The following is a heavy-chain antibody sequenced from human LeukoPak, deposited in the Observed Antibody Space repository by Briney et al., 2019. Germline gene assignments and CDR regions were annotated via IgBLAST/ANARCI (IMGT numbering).Heavy chain of an antibody. CDR3: VKSAYSGSYFSLDY. CDR2: ISSNGGST. D-gene: IGHD1-26*01. J-gene: IGHJ4*02. CDR1: VFTFSTYA. V-gene: IGHV3-64D*09. Sequence: GGSQRLSCSASVFTFSTYAMHWVRQAPGKGLEFVSAISSNGGSTFYADSVKGRFPISRDNSKDTLYLQMSSLRAEDTAVYYCVKSAYSGSYFSLDYWGQGTLVTVSS.